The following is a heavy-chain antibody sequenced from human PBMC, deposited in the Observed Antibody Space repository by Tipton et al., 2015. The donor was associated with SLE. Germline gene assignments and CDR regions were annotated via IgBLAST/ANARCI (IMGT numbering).Heavy chain of an antibody. D-gene: IGHD4/OR15-4a*01. CDR3: AKDRTMVVDAFDI. Sequence: SLRLSCAASGFTFSNSWMNWVRLAPGKGLEWVANIKEDGSEKHYVDSVKDRLTISRDNAKNSLYLQMNSLRAEDTAVYYCAKDRTMVVDAFDIWGQGTMVTVSS. CDR1: GFTFSNSW. V-gene: IGHV3-7*01. CDR2: IKEDGSEK. J-gene: IGHJ3*02.